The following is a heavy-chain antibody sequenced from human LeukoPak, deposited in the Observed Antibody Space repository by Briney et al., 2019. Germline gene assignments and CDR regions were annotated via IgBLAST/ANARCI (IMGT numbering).Heavy chain of an antibody. CDR3: ARSSYPYYFDY. J-gene: IGHJ4*02. CDR1: GFSFSSCW. D-gene: IGHD6-19*01. CDR2: VNNDGSST. Sequence: GGSLRLSCAASGFSFSSCWMHWVRQAPGKGLMWVSRVNNDGSSTTYADSVEGRFTISRDNARNTLYLQMNSLRAEDTAVYYCARSSYPYYFDYWGQGTLVTVSS. V-gene: IGHV3-74*01.